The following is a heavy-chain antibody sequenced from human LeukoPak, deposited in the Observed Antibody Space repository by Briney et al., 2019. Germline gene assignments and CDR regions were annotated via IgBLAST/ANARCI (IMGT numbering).Heavy chain of an antibody. J-gene: IGHJ6*03. CDR1: GGSISSSSYY. V-gene: IGHV4-39*01. Sequence: SETLSLTCTVSGGSISSSSYYWGWLRQPPGKRLGWIVSIYYSGSTYYNPSRKSRATISVDTSTNQFSLKLSSVPGADMAVYYCARQKYYYYYMDVWGKGNPVTMSS. CDR2: IYYSGST. CDR3: ARQKYYYYYMDV.